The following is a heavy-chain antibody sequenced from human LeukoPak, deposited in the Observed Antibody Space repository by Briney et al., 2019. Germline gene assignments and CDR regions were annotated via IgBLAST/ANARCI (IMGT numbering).Heavy chain of an antibody. CDR1: GGSISSYY. D-gene: IGHD6-19*01. V-gene: IGHV4-59*01. CDR3: AREVAVAGTYYFDY. CDR2: IYYSGST. Sequence: SETLSLTCTVSGGSISSYYWSWIRQPPGKGLEWIGYIYYSGSTNYNPSLKSRVTISVDTSKNQFSLKLSSVTAADTAVYYCAREVAVAGTYYFDYWGQGTLVTVSS. J-gene: IGHJ4*02.